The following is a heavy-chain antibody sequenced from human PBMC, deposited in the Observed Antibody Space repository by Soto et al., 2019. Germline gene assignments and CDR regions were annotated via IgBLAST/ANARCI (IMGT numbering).Heavy chain of an antibody. J-gene: IGHJ4*02. Sequence: DLEWLAHIFSNDEKSYSTSLKSRLTISKDTSKSQVVLTMTNMDPVDTARYYCARTHQEELEPYYYFDYWGQGTLVTVSS. CDR3: ARTHQEELEPYYYFDY. CDR2: IFSNDEK. V-gene: IGHV2-26*01. D-gene: IGHD1-1*01.